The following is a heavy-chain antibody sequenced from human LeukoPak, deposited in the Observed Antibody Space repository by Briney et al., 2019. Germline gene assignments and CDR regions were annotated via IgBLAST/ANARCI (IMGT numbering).Heavy chain of an antibody. CDR3: ARDAGYCTGGSCWYFDH. V-gene: IGHV1-2*02. CDR1: GYTFTDYY. CDR2: INLNSGGT. J-gene: IGHJ4*02. D-gene: IGHD2-15*01. Sequence: ASVKVSCKASGYTFTDYYMHWVRQAPGQGLEWMGWINLNSGGTNFPQRYQGRVTMTRDTSISTAYMDLSRLISDDTAVYYCARDAGYCTGGSCWYFDHWGQGTLVTVSS.